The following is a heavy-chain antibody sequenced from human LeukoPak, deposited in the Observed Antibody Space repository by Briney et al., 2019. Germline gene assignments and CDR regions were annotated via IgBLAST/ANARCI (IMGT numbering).Heavy chain of an antibody. Sequence: PGESLTLSCAASGFTFSSYWMSRVRQPPGKGLEWVANIKQDGSEKYYVGSVKGRFTISKENAKTSLYLQWDSLTAEDTALYYCARAVGATGALPLGFGPWGQGTLVTVSS. J-gene: IGHJ5*02. V-gene: IGHV3-7*01. D-gene: IGHD1-26*01. CDR2: IKQDGSEK. CDR3: ARAVGATGALPLGFGP. CDR1: GFTFSSYW.